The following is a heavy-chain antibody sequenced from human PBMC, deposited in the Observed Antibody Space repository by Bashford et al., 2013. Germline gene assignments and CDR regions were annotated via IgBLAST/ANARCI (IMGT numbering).Heavy chain of an antibody. CDR2: IYYSGST. Sequence: SETLSLTCTVSGGSISSSSYYWGWIRQPPGKGLEWIGSIYYSGSTYYNPSLKSRVTISVDTSKNQFSLKLSSVTAADTAVYYCARLRDDSSSWYVWAYWGQGPWSPSPQ. CDR3: ARLRDDSSSWYVWAY. D-gene: IGHD6-13*01. J-gene: IGHJ4*02. CDR1: GGSISSSSYY. V-gene: IGHV4-39*01.